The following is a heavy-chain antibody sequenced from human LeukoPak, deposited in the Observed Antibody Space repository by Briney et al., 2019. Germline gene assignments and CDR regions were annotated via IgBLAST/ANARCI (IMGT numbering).Heavy chain of an antibody. D-gene: IGHD3-10*01. J-gene: IGHJ4*02. Sequence: PSETLSLTCAVYGGSFSGYYWSWIRQPPGKGLEWIGEINHSGSTNYNPSLKSRVTISVDTSKNQFSLKLSSVTAADTAVYYCARNYYGSGSYYHYWGQGTLVTVSS. V-gene: IGHV4-34*01. CDR3: ARNYYGSGSYYHY. CDR2: INHSGST. CDR1: GGSFSGYY.